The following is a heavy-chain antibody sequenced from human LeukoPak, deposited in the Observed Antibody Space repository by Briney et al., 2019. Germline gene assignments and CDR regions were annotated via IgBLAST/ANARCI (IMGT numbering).Heavy chain of an antibody. CDR2: IWYDGSNK. D-gene: IGHD4-17*01. J-gene: IGHJ6*03. CDR1: GFTFSSYG. V-gene: IGHV3-33*06. CDR3: AKDSGPSDYGDYEEYYYYMDV. Sequence: PGRSLRLSCAASGFTFSSYGMHWVRQAPGKGLEWVAVIWYDGSNKYYADSVKGRFTISRDNSKNTLYLQMNSLRAEDTAAYYCAKDSGPSDYGDYEEYYYYMDVWGKGTTVTVSS.